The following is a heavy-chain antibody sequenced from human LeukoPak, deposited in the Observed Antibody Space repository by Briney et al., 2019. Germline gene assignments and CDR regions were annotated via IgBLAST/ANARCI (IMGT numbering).Heavy chain of an antibody. CDR3: ARNTIFGVVIIPLDY. CDR1: GYTFTSYG. V-gene: IGHV1-18*01. Sequence: ASVKVSCKASGYTFTSYGISWVRQAPGQGLEWIGWISAYNGNTNYAQKLQGRVTMITDTSTSTAYMELRSLRSDDTAVYYCARNTIFGVVIIPLDYWGQGTLVTVSS. D-gene: IGHD3-3*01. J-gene: IGHJ4*02. CDR2: ISAYNGNT.